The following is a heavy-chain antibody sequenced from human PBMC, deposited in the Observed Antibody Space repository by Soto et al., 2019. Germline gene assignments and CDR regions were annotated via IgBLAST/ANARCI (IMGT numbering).Heavy chain of an antibody. Sequence: QVQLVESGGGVVQPGKSLRLSCEVYGFPLSDYGMHWVRQAPGKGLEWVAVLWSDGANSFYAGSVMGRFTVSRDTSKNPLFLELESLRGDDTGVYYCARELEYYDYFGLDVWGQETTVIVSS. J-gene: IGHJ6*02. CDR2: LWSDGANS. V-gene: IGHV3-33*01. CDR3: ARELEYYDYFGLDV. CDR1: GFPLSDYG. D-gene: IGHD6-6*01.